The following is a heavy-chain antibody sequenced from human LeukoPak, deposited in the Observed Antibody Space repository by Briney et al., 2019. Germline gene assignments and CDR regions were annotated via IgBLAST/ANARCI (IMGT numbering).Heavy chain of an antibody. CDR3: ARDSPDTAMDGWYYYGVDV. CDR2: IYSGGST. Sequence: PGGSLRLSCAASGFTVSSNYMSWVRQAPGKGLEWVSVIYSGGSTYYADSVKGRFTISRDNSKNTLYLQMNSLRAEDTAVYYCARDSPDTAMDGWYYYGVDVWGQGTTVTVSS. CDR1: GFTVSSNY. J-gene: IGHJ6*02. V-gene: IGHV3-66*02. D-gene: IGHD5-18*01.